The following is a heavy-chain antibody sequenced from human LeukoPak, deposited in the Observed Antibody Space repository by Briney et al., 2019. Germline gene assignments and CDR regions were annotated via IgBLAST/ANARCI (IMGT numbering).Heavy chain of an antibody. CDR2: ISGDGGTI. CDR3: ARGRQDYNNGFDP. CDR1: GFTLRTSA. V-gene: IGHV3-64*01. Sequence: GGSLRLSCEASGFTLRTSAMFWVRQAPGKGLEYVSSISGDGGTISYANSVRARFTVSRDNSKNRLFLRMGSLRPDDTAVYYCARGRQDYNNGFDPWGQGTLVTVSP. D-gene: IGHD4-4*01. J-gene: IGHJ5*02.